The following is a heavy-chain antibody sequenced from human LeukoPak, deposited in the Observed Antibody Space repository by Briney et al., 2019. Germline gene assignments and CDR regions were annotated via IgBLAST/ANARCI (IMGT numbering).Heavy chain of an antibody. V-gene: IGHV3-7*01. CDR1: GFMFSRYW. J-gene: IGHJ4*02. Sequence: PGGSLRLSCAASGFMFSRYWMAWVRQAPGKGLEWVANIKEDGSDKNYVDSVKGRFTISRDNAKNSLYLQMNSLRAEDTAVYYCARDAGYGYDRFDYWGQGTQVTVSS. CDR3: ARDAGYGYDRFDY. CDR2: IKEDGSDK. D-gene: IGHD5-18*01.